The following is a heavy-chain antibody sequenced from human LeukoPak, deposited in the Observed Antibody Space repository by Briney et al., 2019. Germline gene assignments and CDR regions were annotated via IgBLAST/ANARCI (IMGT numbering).Heavy chain of an antibody. CDR1: GFTFSSYA. V-gene: IGHV3-23*01. D-gene: IGHD2-15*01. CDR3: AKAMFYCSGGSCYERYFQH. J-gene: IGHJ1*01. CDR2: ISGSGGST. Sequence: GGSLRLSCAASGFTFSSYAMSWVRQAPGKGLEWVSAISGSGGSTYYADSVKGRFTISRDNSKNTLYLQMNSLRAEDTAVYYCAKAMFYCSGGSCYERYFQHWGQGTLVTVSS.